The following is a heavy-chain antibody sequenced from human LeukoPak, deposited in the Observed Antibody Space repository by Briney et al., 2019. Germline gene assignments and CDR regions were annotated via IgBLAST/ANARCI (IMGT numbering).Heavy chain of an antibody. D-gene: IGHD6-19*01. Sequence: GGSLRLSCAASGFTFNAYGMHWVRQAPGKGLEWVAFIQYDGTIKYYADSVKGRFTITRDKSKNTFYLQMNSLRAEDTAVYYCARDSGRGWYEAHFDPWGQGTLVTVSS. V-gene: IGHV3-30*02. CDR2: IQYDGTIK. CDR3: ARDSGRGWYEAHFDP. J-gene: IGHJ5*02. CDR1: GFTFNAYG.